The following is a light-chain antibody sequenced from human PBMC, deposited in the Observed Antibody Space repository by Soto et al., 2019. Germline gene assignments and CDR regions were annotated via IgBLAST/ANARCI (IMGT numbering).Light chain of an antibody. CDR2: SNT. V-gene: IGLV1-44*01. Sequence: QAVVTQPPSASGTPGQTIAISCSGGSSNIGSHTVNWYQQLPGTAPRLLIYSNTQRPSGVPDRFSGSKSGTSASLAISGLKCEYEGDYYCAAWDDSLNGVVFGGGTKLTVL. CDR1: SSNIGSHT. CDR3: AAWDDSLNGVV. J-gene: IGLJ2*01.